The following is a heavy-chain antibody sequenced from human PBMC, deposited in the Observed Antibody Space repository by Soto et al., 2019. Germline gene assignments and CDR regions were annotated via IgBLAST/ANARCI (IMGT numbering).Heavy chain of an antibody. J-gene: IGHJ4*02. Sequence: EVQLLESGGGLVQPGGSRRLSCADSGFKFGSYAMSWVRQAPGKGLVWVSLISGTGDSSEYSNSVKGRFTIYRDYSKTTVFLKMSSLRAEDTAVSFCAKDNGNYGSGSFSHWGQGSMVTVSS. CDR2: ISGTGDSS. D-gene: IGHD3-10*01. CDR1: GFKFGSYA. CDR3: AKDNGNYGSGSFSH. V-gene: IGHV3-23*01.